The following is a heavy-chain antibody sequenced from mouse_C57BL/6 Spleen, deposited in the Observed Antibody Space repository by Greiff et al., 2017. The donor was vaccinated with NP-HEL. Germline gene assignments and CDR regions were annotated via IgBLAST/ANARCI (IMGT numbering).Heavy chain of an antibody. D-gene: IGHD2-2*01. V-gene: IGHV1-55*01. J-gene: IGHJ3*01. Sequence: VQLQESGAELVKPGASVKMSCKASGYTFTSYWITWVKQRPGQGLEWIGDIYPGSGSTNYNEKFKSKATLTVDTSSSTAYMQLSSLTSEDSAVYYCARYYYGYDGDWFAYWGQGTLVTVSA. CDR3: ARYYYGYDGDWFAY. CDR1: GYTFTSYW. CDR2: IYPGSGST.